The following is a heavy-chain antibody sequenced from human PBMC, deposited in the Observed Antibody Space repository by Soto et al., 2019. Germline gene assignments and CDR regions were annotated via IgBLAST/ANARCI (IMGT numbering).Heavy chain of an antibody. Sequence: PGGSLGLSCAASGFTFSGSAMQWVRQASGKGLEWVGRIRTEPYSYAAAYAASVKGRFTIFRDDSKNTAYLQMNSLKTEDTAVYYCNRLVEQKSGYSDCWGQGTLVTVSS. D-gene: IGHD1-26*01. J-gene: IGHJ4*02. V-gene: IGHV3-73*01. CDR2: IRTEPYSYAA. CDR1: GFTFSGSA. CDR3: NRLVEQKSGYSDC.